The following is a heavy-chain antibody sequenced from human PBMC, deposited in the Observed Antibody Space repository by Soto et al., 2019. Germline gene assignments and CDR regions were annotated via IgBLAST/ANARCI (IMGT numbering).Heavy chain of an antibody. D-gene: IGHD3-10*01. CDR3: VRDQRESGAFDI. CDR1: GFIFSSYE. Sequence: PGESLKISCAASGFIFSSYEMSWVRQAPGKGLEWVSYISSSGSTIYYADSVKGRFTISRDNAKNSLYLQVNSLSAEDTAVYYCVRDQRESGAFDIWGQGTMVTVSS. V-gene: IGHV3-48*03. CDR2: ISSSGSTI. J-gene: IGHJ3*02.